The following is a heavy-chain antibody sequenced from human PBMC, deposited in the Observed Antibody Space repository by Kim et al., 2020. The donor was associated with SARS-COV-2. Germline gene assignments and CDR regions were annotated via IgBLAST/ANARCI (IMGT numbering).Heavy chain of an antibody. CDR2: IGTAGGT. Sequence: GGSLRLSCAASGFTFSSYDMNWVRQATGKGLEWVSAIGTAGGTYYPGSVKGRFTISRGNAKNSLYLQMNSRRAGDTAVYYCARGRGYYGSGSRNYWYFYLWGRGTLVTVSS. CDR1: GFTFSSYD. J-gene: IGHJ2*01. CDR3: ARGRGYYGSGSRNYWYFYL. D-gene: IGHD3-10*01. V-gene: IGHV3-13*04.